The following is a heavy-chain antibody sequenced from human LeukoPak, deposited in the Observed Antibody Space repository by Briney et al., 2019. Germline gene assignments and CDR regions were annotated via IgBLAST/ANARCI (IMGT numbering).Heavy chain of an antibody. J-gene: IGHJ6*03. D-gene: IGHD3-10*01. CDR2: FDPEDGET. Sequence: ASVKVSCKVSGYTLTELSMHWVRQAPGKGLEWMGGFDPEDGETIYAQKFQGRVTLTEDTSTDTAYMELSSLRSEDTAVYYCARVGSREPHPYYYYYMDVWGKGTTVTVSS. V-gene: IGHV1-24*01. CDR3: ARVGSREPHPYYYYYMDV. CDR1: GYTLTELS.